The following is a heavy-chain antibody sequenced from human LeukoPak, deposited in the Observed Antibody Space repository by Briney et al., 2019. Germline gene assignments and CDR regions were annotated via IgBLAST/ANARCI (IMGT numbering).Heavy chain of an antibody. Sequence: GGSLRLSCAASGFTFDDYGMSWVRQAPGKGLEWFSGINWNGGSTGYADSVKGRFTISRDNAKNSLYLQMNSLRAEDTALYYCARDSSYGFHYYYMDVWGKGTTVTVSS. D-gene: IGHD5-18*01. CDR3: ARDSSYGFHYYYMDV. J-gene: IGHJ6*03. V-gene: IGHV3-20*04. CDR2: INWNGGST. CDR1: GFTFDDYG.